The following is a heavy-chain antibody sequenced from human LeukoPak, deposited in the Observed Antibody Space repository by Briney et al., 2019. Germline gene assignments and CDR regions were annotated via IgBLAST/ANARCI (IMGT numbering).Heavy chain of an antibody. CDR1: GFSFNNYG. CDR2: IIYDGYYK. CDR3: AKDLITMVRGSAMDV. Sequence: GGSLRLSCAASGFSFNNYGMHWVRQAPGKGPEWVALIIYDGYYKYYADSVKGRFTISRDDSKNTLYLQVNSLRAEDTAVYYCAKDLITMVRGSAMDVWGQGTTVTVSS. J-gene: IGHJ6*02. V-gene: IGHV3-30*18. D-gene: IGHD3-10*01.